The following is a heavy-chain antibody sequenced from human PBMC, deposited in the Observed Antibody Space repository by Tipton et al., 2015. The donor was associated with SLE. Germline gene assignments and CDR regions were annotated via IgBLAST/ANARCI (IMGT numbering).Heavy chain of an antibody. J-gene: IGHJ4*02. D-gene: IGHD6-13*01. Sequence: SLRLSCAASEFTFSTSTMNWVRQAPGKGLEWVSSIGSTSRDRYFAASVKGRFTISRDNSKNTLYLQMNSLRAEDTAVYYCAKDGGSWYPHHFDYWGQGTLVTVYS. V-gene: IGHV3-21*04. CDR1: EFTFSTST. CDR2: IGSTSRDR. CDR3: AKDGGSWYPHHFDY.